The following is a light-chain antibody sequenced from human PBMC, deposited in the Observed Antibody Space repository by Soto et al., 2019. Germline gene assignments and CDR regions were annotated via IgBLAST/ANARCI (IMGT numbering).Light chain of an antibody. J-gene: IGKJ5*01. CDR1: QSVSSN. CDR3: QQYYNCPPIT. V-gene: IGKV3-15*01. CDR2: GGS. Sequence: EIALTQSQGTLSLSPAERATLSSRASQSVSSNLAWYQQKPGQAPRLLIYGGSTRATGIPARFSGSGSGTEFTLTISSLQSEDFAVYFCQQYYNCPPITFGQGTRLEI.